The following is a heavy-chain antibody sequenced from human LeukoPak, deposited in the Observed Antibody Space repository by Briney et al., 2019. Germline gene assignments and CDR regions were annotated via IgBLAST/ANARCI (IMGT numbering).Heavy chain of an antibody. CDR1: GYTLTELS. Sequence: ASVKVSCKVSGYTLTELSMHWVRQAPGKGLEWMGGFDPEDGETIYAQKFQGRVTMTEDTCTDTAYMELSSLRSEDTSMYSCAPVITMIADLNIGAFDIWGQGTMVTGSS. J-gene: IGHJ3*02. V-gene: IGHV1-24*01. CDR2: FDPEDGET. D-gene: IGHD3-22*01. CDR3: APVITMIADLNIGAFDI.